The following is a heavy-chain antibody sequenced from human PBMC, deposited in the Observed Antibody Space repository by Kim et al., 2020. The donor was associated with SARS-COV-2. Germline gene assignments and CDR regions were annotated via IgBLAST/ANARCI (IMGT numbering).Heavy chain of an antibody. CDR1: GYSFTSYW. J-gene: IGHJ6*03. D-gene: IGHD5-12*01. CDR2: IYPGDSDT. CDR3: ARQDSGYDFPNYYYYMDV. Sequence: GESLKISCKGSGYSFTSYWIGWVRQMPGKGLEWMGIIYPGDSDTRYSPSFQGQVTISADKSISTAYLQGSSLKASDTAMYYCARQDSGYDFPNYYYYMDVWGKGTTVTVSS. V-gene: IGHV5-51*01.